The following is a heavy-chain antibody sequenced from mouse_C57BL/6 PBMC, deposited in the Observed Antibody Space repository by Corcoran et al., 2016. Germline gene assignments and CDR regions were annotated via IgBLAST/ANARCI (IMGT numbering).Heavy chain of an antibody. CDR1: GYTFTDYY. D-gene: IGHD1-1*01. CDR2: INPNNGGT. V-gene: IGHV1-26*01. CDR3: ARGGLLLSAWFAY. J-gene: IGHJ3*01. Sequence: EVQLQQSGPELVKPGASVKISCKASGYTFTDYYMSWVKQSHGKSLEWIGDINPNNGGTSYNQKFKGKATLTVDKSSSTAYMELRSLTSEDSAVYYCARGGLLLSAWFAYWGQGTLVTVSA.